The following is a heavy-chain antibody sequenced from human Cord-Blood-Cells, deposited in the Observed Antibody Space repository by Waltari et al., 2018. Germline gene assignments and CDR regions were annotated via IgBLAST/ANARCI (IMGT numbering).Heavy chain of an antibody. J-gene: IGHJ3*02. D-gene: IGHD3-22*01. CDR2: ISGSGGST. V-gene: IGHV3-23*01. CDR1: GFTFSSYA. CDR3: AKDRPYYYDSSGPHAFDI. Sequence: EVHLLQSCGGSAQPGGSLIPSRAAPGFTFSSYALRRIRQAPGKGLEWVSAISGSGGSTYYADSGKGRFTSSRDNSKNTLYLQMSSLRAEDTAVYYCAKDRPYYYDSSGPHAFDIWGQGAIVTVSS.